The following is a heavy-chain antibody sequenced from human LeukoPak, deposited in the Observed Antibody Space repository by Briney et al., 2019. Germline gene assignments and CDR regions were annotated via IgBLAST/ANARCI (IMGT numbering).Heavy chain of an antibody. J-gene: IGHJ5*02. Sequence: GGSLRLSCAASGFTFSSYTMNWVRQAPGKGLEWVSYIDLSGSTLYYLESVKGRFTISRDNAKNSLYLQMNSLRAEDTAVYYCARGPPLFDPWGQGTLVAVSS. CDR3: ARGPPLFDP. V-gene: IGHV3-48*04. CDR1: GFTFSSYT. CDR2: IDLSGSTL.